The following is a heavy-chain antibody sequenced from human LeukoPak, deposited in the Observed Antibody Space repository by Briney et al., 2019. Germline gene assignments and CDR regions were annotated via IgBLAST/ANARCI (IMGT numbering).Heavy chain of an antibody. J-gene: IGHJ3*02. D-gene: IGHD6-13*01. CDR2: INHSGST. V-gene: IGHV4-34*01. CDR1: GGSFSSYY. Sequence: SETLSLTCAVYGGSFSSYYWSWIRQPPGKGLEWIGEINHSGSTNYNPSLKSRVTISVDTSKNQFSLKLSSVTAADTAVYYCARGHSSSWSDAFDIWGQGTMVTVSS. CDR3: ARGHSSSWSDAFDI.